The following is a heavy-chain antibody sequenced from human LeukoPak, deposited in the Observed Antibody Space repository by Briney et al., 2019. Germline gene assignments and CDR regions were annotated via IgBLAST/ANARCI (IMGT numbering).Heavy chain of an antibody. CDR2: ISRDGNII. J-gene: IGHJ4*02. D-gene: IGHD3-16*01. CDR1: GFSFSDHH. Sequence: GGSLRLSCAASGFSFSDHHMSWVRQVPGKGLEWLAYISRDGNIIVYADSVKGRFIISRDNAKQSVYPEMTSLRPEDTAVYYCARYVLLMDYWGQGTLVTVSS. CDR3: ARYVLLMDY. V-gene: IGHV3-11*01.